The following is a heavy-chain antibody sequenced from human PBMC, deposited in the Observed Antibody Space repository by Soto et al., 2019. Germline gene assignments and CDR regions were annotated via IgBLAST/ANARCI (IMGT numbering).Heavy chain of an antibody. CDR3: ARVYSGYDPAVDY. J-gene: IGHJ4*02. D-gene: IGHD5-12*01. V-gene: IGHV1-3*01. CDR2: INAGNGNT. CDR1: GYTFTSYA. Sequence: ASVKVSCKASGYTFTSYAMHWVRQAPGQRLEWMGWINAGNGNTKYSQKFQGRVTITRDTSASTAYMELSSLRSEDTAVYYCARVYSGYDPAVDYWGQGTLVTVSS.